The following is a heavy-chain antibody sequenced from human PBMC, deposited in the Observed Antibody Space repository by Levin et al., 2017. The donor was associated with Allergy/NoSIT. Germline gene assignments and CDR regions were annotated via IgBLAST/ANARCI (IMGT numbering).Heavy chain of an antibody. V-gene: IGHV4-59*11. CDR3: ARVDVDTAMISWYFDL. CDR2: IYYTGST. D-gene: IGHD5-18*01. Sequence: SETLSLTCTVSGGSISSHYWSWIRQPPGKGLEWIAYIYYTGSTNYNPSLKSRVTISVDTSKNQFSLKLGSVTAADTAVYYCARVDVDTAMISWYFDLWGRGTLVTVSS. CDR1: GGSISSHY. J-gene: IGHJ2*01.